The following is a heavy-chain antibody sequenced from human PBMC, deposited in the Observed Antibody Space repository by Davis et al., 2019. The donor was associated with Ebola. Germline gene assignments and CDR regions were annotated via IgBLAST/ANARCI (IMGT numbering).Heavy chain of an antibody. CDR3: ARPYEFYYYGMDV. V-gene: IGHV3-48*04. CDR2: ISSSGSTI. CDR1: GFTLSGYS. D-gene: IGHD3-3*01. J-gene: IGHJ6*04. Sequence: GESLKISCAASGFTLSGYSMNWVRQAPGKGLEWVSYISSSGSTIYYADSVKGRFTISRDNAKNSLYLQMNSLRAEDTAVYYCARPYEFYYYGMDVWGKGTTVTVSS.